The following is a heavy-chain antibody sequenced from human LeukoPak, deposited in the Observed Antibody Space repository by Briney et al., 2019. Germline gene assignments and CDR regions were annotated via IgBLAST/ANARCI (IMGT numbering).Heavy chain of an antibody. Sequence: SETLSLTCTVSGGSISSYYWSWIRQPPGKGLEWIGYIYYSGSTNYNPSLKSRVTISVDTSKNQFSLKLSSVTAADTAVYYCARGGARGRPPFDYWGQGTLVTVSS. D-gene: IGHD2-15*01. J-gene: IGHJ4*02. CDR1: GGSISSYY. CDR3: ARGGARGRPPFDY. CDR2: IYYSGST. V-gene: IGHV4-59*01.